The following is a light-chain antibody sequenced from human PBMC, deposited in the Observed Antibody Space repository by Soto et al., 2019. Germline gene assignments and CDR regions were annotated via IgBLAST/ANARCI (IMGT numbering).Light chain of an antibody. Sequence: DIQMTQSPSTLPASVGDRVTITCRASQSISSWLAWYQQKPGKAPKLLIYKASSLESGVPSRFSGSGSGTEFTLSISSLQSDDFATYYCQHYNDYPWTFGQGTKVEIK. CDR2: KAS. V-gene: IGKV1-5*03. J-gene: IGKJ1*01. CDR3: QHYNDYPWT. CDR1: QSISSW.